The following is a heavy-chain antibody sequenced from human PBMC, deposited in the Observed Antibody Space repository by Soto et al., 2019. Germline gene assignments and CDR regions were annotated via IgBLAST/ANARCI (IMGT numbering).Heavy chain of an antibody. CDR1: GFTFSGYA. CDR3: GKSPDFYYYGMDV. CDR2: ISGSGDNT. J-gene: IGHJ6*02. Sequence: EVQVLESGGGLVQPGGSQRLSCAASGFTFSGYAMTWVRQAPGKGLEWVSSISGSGDNTYYADSVTGRFIISRDNSKNTVSLQMNSLRADDTAVYYCGKSPDFYYYGMDVWGQGTTVTVSS. V-gene: IGHV3-23*01.